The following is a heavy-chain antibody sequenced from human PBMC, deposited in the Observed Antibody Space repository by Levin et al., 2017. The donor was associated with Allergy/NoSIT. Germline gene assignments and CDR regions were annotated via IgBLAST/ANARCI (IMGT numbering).Heavy chain of an antibody. CDR3: SKLTGAFVY. D-gene: IGHD7-27*01. CDR1: GFTFSSYA. CDR2: INSSGDST. V-gene: IGHV3-23*01. Sequence: GESLKISCAASGFTFSSYAMNWVRQAPGKGLEWVSAINSSGDSTFYADSVKGRFTISIDNSKNTLYLQMNNLRAEDMALYYCSKLTGAFVYWGQGTLVTVSS. J-gene: IGHJ4*02.